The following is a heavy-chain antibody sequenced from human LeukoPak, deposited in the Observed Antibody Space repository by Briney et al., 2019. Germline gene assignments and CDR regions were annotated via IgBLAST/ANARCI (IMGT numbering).Heavy chain of an antibody. CDR3: ARIAVAHFDP. CDR1: VFTVRVYY. Sequence: PGGSLRLPYAASVFTVRVYYMSCVRQARGRGQEGVSLIYSSGNTYYADSVKGRFTISRDKSKNTLYLQMNSLRAEDTALYYCARIAVAHFDPWGQGTLVTVSS. V-gene: IGHV3-66*01. D-gene: IGHD6-19*01. CDR2: IYSSGNT. J-gene: IGHJ5*02.